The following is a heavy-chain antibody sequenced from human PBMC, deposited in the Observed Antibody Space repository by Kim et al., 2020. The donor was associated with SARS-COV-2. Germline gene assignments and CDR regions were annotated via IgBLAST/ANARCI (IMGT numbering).Heavy chain of an antibody. CDR1: GYNFVDYA. CDR2: INPSHGYN. D-gene: IGHD5-12*01. CDR3: ARNNTSGPDL. V-gene: IGHV1-18*01. Sequence: ASVKVSCKTSGYNFVDYAISWMRQAPGQGLEWLGWINPSHGYNHAARRFQGRITMTTDTSTGTAYMEVKTLTTDDTALYFCARNNTSGPDLWGQGPLITVSS. J-gene: IGHJ5*02.